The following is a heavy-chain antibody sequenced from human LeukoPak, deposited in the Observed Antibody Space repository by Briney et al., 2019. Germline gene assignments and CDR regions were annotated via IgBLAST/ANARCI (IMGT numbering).Heavy chain of an antibody. CDR2: IYNSGST. J-gene: IGHJ4*02. V-gene: IGHV4-39*07. CDR3: AREGGFYRPLDY. Sequence: PSETLSLTCNVSGGSISSSTYYWGWIRQPPGKGLEWIGSIYNSGSTNYNPSLESRLTMSVDLSENHISLKLTSVTAADTAVYYCAREGGFYRPLDYSGQGTLVTVSS. D-gene: IGHD3-3*01. CDR1: GGSISSSTYY.